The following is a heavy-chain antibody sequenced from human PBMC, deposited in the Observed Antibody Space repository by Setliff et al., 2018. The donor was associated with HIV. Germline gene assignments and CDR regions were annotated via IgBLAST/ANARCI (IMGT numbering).Heavy chain of an antibody. CDR3: ARGPNHIAVAGYFDY. D-gene: IGHD6-19*01. Sequence: GGSLRLSCAASGFIFSNHWMTWVRQAPGKGLEWVAQISRDGSERYYVDSVKGRFTISRDNAKNSLWLQMNSLRAEDTALYYCARGPNHIAVAGYFDYWGQGTLVTVSS. V-gene: IGHV3-7*03. CDR1: GFIFSNHW. J-gene: IGHJ4*02. CDR2: ISRDGSER.